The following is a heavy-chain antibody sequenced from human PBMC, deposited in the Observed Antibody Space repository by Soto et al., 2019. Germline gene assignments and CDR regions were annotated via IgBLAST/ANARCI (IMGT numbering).Heavy chain of an antibody. J-gene: IGHJ4*02. Sequence: PGGSLRLSCAASGFTFSSYAMSWVRQAPGKGLEWVSAISGSGGSTYYADSVRGRFTISRDNSKNTLYLQMNSLRAEDTAVYYCAKGGGLLGRFFDYWGQGTLVTVSS. CDR2: ISGSGGST. D-gene: IGHD3-16*01. V-gene: IGHV3-23*01. CDR3: AKGGGLLGRFFDY. CDR1: GFTFSSYA.